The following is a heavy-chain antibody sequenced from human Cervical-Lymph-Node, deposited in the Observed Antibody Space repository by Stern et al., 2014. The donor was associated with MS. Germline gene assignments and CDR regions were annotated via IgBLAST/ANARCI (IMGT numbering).Heavy chain of an antibody. CDR3: ARGGIGSSRLYYHFYGMDV. CDR1: GGTFNSYV. Sequence: QVQLVQSGAEVKKPGSSVKVSCKASGGTFNSYVISWVRQAPGQGLGWMGGSVTLFSTTHYAQKLQGRVTITADESRSTTYMELTSLRSDDTAVYYCARGGIGSSRLYYHFYGMDVWGQGTTVTVSS. CDR2: SVTLFSTT. D-gene: IGHD6-6*01. V-gene: IGHV1-69*01. J-gene: IGHJ6*02.